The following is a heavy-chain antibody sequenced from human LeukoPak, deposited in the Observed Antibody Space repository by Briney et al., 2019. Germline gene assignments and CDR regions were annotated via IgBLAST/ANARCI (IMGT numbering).Heavy chain of an antibody. CDR2: ISGSGGST. V-gene: IGHV3-23*01. D-gene: IGHD3-10*01. Sequence: GGSLRLSRAASGFTFSSYAMSWVRQAPGKGLEWVSAISGSGGSTYYADSVKGRFTISRDNSKNTLYLQMNSLRAEDTAVYYCAKDLSAVRGVISFDYWGQGTLVTVSS. CDR1: GFTFSSYA. CDR3: AKDLSAVRGVISFDY. J-gene: IGHJ4*02.